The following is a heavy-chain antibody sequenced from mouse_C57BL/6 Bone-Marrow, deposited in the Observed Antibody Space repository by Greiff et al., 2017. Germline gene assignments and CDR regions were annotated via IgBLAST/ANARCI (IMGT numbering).Heavy chain of an antibody. D-gene: IGHD2-5*01. CDR1: GFTFNTYA. CDR2: IRSKSSNYAT. J-gene: IGHJ1*03. Sequence: VQGVESGGGLVQPKGSLKLSCAASGFTFNTYAMHWVRQAPGKGLEWVARIRSKSSNYATYYADSVKDRFTISRDDSQSMLYMQMNNLKTEDTAMYYCVRDRDSNCEDWYFDVWGTGTTVTVSS. V-gene: IGHV10-3*01. CDR3: VRDRDSNCEDWYFDV.